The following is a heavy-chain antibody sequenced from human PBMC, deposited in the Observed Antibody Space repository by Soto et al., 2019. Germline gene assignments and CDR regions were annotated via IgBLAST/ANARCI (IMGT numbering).Heavy chain of an antibody. J-gene: IGHJ6*03. D-gene: IGHD6-6*01. CDR1: GGSISSGGYY. V-gene: IGHV4-31*03. CDR3: ARGIAARLNYYYYYMDV. CDR2: IYHSGST. Sequence: SETLSLTCTVSGGSISSGGYYWSWIRQHPGKGLEWIGYIYHSGSTYYNPSLKSRVTISVDTSKNQFSLKLSSVTAADTAVYYCARGIAARLNYYYYYMDVWGKGTTVTVSS.